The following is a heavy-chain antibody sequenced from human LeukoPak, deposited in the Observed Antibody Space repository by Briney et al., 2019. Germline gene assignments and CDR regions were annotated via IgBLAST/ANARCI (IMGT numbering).Heavy chain of an antibody. Sequence: PSETLSLTCAVSGYSISSGYYWGWIRQPPGKGLEWIGSIYYSGNTYYNPSLKSRVTISVDTSRKQFSLKLSSVTAADTAVYYCARVLVASSGYPCHFDYWGQGTLVTVSS. CDR1: GYSISSGYY. CDR2: IYYSGNT. CDR3: ARVLVASSGYPCHFDY. D-gene: IGHD3-22*01. V-gene: IGHV4-38-2*01. J-gene: IGHJ4*02.